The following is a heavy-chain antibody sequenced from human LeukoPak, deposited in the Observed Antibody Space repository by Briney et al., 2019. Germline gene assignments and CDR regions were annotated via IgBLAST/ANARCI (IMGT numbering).Heavy chain of an antibody. D-gene: IGHD6-13*01. J-gene: IGHJ4*02. Sequence: SETLSLTCAVYGGSFSGYYWSWIRQPPGKGLEWIGEINLSGSTNYNPSLKSRVTISVDTSKNQFSLKLSSVTAADTAVYYCARRAGYSSSWYGSYFDYWGQGTLVTVSS. CDR3: ARRAGYSSSWYGSYFDY. V-gene: IGHV4-34*01. CDR2: INLSGST. CDR1: GGSFSGYY.